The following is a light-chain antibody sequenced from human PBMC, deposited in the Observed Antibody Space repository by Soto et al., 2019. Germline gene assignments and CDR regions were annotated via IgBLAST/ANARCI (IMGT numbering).Light chain of an antibody. J-gene: IGKJ1*01. CDR3: QQYYSFPPS. V-gene: IGKV1-39*01. Sequence: DIQMTQSPSSLSASVGDRVTVTCRTSQNIYNYLNWYQQKPGKAPKLLIYSASSVQSGVPSRFSGSGSGTDFTLTISSLQPEDFATYYCQQYYSFPPSFGQGTKVEIK. CDR1: QNIYNY. CDR2: SAS.